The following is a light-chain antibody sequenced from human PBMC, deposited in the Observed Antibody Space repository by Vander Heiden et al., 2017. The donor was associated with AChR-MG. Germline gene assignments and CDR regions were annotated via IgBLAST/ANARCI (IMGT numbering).Light chain of an antibody. Sequence: IVLPQPPATLSLSPRVRATLPCKSSQSVGSCLAWYQQKPGQAPTLLIYDAANRATGIPARFSGRGSGTDFTLTISSLEPRDFAIYYCQQRSDWAPWTFGQGTKVEIK. CDR1: QSVGSC. V-gene: IGKV3-11*01. CDR2: DAA. CDR3: QQRSDWAPWT. J-gene: IGKJ1*01.